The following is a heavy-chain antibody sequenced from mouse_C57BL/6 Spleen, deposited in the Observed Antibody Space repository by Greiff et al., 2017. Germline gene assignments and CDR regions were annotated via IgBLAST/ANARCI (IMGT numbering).Heavy chain of an antibody. CDR1: GYTFTSYG. J-gene: IGHJ2*01. CDR3: AGNYGLDD. CDR2: IYPRDGST. D-gene: IGHD1-2*01. V-gene: IGHV1-85*01. Sequence: QVQLQQSGPELVKPGASVKLSCKASGYTFTSYGINWVKQRPGQGLEWIGLIYPRDGSTKYNEKFKGKATLTVDTSSSTAYMELHSLTSEDSAVYCCAGNYGLDDWGQGTTLTVSS.